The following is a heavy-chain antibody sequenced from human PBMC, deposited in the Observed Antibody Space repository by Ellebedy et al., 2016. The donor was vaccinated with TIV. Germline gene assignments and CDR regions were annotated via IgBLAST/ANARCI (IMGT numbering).Heavy chain of an antibody. CDR2: ISSSSYI. Sequence: GGSLRLXXAASGFTFSSYSMNWVRQAPGKGLEWVSSISSSSYIYYADSVKGRFTISRDNAKNSLYLQMNSLRAEDTAVYYCARSLAAAFYYYGMDVWGQGTTVTVSS. V-gene: IGHV3-21*01. D-gene: IGHD6-13*01. J-gene: IGHJ6*02. CDR1: GFTFSSYS. CDR3: ARSLAAAFYYYGMDV.